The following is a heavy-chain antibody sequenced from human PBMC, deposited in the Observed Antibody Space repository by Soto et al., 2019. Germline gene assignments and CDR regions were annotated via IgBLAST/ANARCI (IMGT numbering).Heavy chain of an antibody. V-gene: IGHV4-39*01. Sequence: SETLSLTCTVSGGSISSSSYYWGWIRQPPGKGLEWIGSIYYSGSTYYNPSLKSRVTIPADTSKHQFSLKLSSVTATDTGVYYCAFHLVVQGYCSGWSGFRTVAIDIWAEGTMVTVS. D-gene: IGHD2-15*01. J-gene: IGHJ3*02. CDR1: GGSISSSSYY. CDR3: AFHLVVQGYCSGWSGFRTVAIDI. CDR2: IYYSGST.